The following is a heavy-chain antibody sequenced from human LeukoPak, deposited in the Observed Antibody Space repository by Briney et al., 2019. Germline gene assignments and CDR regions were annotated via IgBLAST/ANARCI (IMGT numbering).Heavy chain of an antibody. D-gene: IGHD3-22*01. CDR2: INHSGST. CDR1: GGPFSGYY. CDR3: ARGRGYYDSSGYHSAFDY. V-gene: IGHV4-34*01. Sequence: SETLSLTCAVYGGPFSGYYWSWIRQPPGKGLEWIGEINHSGSTNYNPSLKSRVTISVDTSKNQFSLKLSSVTAADTAVYYCARGRGYYDSSGYHSAFDYWGQGTLVTVSS. J-gene: IGHJ4*02.